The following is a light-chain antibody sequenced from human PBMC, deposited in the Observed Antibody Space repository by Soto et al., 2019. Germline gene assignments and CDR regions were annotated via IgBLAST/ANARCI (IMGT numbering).Light chain of an antibody. J-gene: IGKJ1*01. CDR2: FSS. Sequence: EMVLTQSPATLSLSPGDRATLSCRARLSVGGLLAWYQQKPGQAPRLLICFSSNRPSGIPDRFGGSGSGTDFTLTIDSLGPEDFALLYCRQRSSLPWTVGQGTRVEIK. CDR3: RQRSSLPWT. V-gene: IGKV3-11*01. CDR1: LSVGGL.